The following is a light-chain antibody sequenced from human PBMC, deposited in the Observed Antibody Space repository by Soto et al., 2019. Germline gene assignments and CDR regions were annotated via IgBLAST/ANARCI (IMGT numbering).Light chain of an antibody. Sequence: DIHMTQSPSSLSASVGDRVTITCRASQGIARYLNWYQQKPGNAPKLLIYAVSNLASGVPSRFSGSGSGTDFTLPIDSLQREDFATYYCQQSYNTQTFGQGTKVEYK. CDR2: AVS. CDR1: QGIARY. J-gene: IGKJ1*01. CDR3: QQSYNTQT. V-gene: IGKV1-39*01.